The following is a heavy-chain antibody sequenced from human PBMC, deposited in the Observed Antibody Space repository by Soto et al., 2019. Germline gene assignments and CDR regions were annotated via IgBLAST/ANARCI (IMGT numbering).Heavy chain of an antibody. Sequence: QVQLVQSGAEVKKPGSSVKVSCKASGGTFSSYTISWVRQAPGQGLEWMGRIIPILGIANYAQKIQGRVTLPADKPTGTAYRELRSLGSEDTAVYYCARGQGRGGHAFDLWGQGTMVTVSS. CDR2: IIPILGIA. J-gene: IGHJ3*01. D-gene: IGHD3-10*01. CDR1: GGTFSSYT. V-gene: IGHV1-69*02. CDR3: ARGQGRGGHAFDL.